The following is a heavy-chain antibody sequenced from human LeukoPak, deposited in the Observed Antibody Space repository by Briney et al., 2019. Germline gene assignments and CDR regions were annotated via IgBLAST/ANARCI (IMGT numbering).Heavy chain of an antibody. CDR3: ASDSGTTFDY. CDR1: GYTFASYA. J-gene: IGHJ4*02. V-gene: IGHV1-18*01. D-gene: IGHD3-10*01. Sequence: GASVKVSCKASGYTFASYAISWVRQAPGQGLEWMGWITTHNGDTNYAQKLQGRVTMTTDTSTSTAYMELRSLRSDDTAVYYCASDSGTTFDYWGQGTLVTVSS. CDR2: ITTHNGDT.